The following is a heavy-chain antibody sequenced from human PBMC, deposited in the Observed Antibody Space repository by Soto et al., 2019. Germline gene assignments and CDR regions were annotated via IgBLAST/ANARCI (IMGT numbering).Heavy chain of an antibody. D-gene: IGHD6-13*01. V-gene: IGHV4-59*01. CDR3: ARALYSSSWYGY. Sequence: SETLSLTCTVSGGSISSYYWSWIRQPPGKGLEWIGYIYYSGSTNYNPSLKSRVTISVDTSKNQFPLKLSSVTAADTAVYYCARALYSSSWYGYWGQGTLVTVSS. CDR1: GGSISSYY. J-gene: IGHJ4*02. CDR2: IYYSGST.